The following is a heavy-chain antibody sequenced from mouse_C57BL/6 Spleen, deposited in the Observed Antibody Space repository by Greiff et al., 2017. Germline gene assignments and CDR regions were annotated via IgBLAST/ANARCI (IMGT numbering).Heavy chain of an antibody. CDR3: TRTYPLYAMDY. D-gene: IGHD5-1*01. Sequence: EVKLVESGEGLVKPGGSLKLSCAASGFTFSSYAMSWVRQTPEKRLEWVAYISSGGDYIYYADTVKGRFTISRDNARNTLYLQISSLKSEDTAMYYCTRTYPLYAMDYWGQGTSVTVSS. V-gene: IGHV5-9-1*02. J-gene: IGHJ4*01. CDR1: GFTFSSYA. CDR2: ISSGGDYI.